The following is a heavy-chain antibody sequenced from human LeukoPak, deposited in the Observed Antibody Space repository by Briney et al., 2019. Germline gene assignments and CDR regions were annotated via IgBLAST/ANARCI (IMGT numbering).Heavy chain of an antibody. CDR2: INPSGGGT. CDR1: GYTFTDYY. V-gene: IGHV1-46*01. CDR3: ARDGARIQLWWFDY. D-gene: IGHD1-1*01. Sequence: GASVKVSCKASGYTFTDYYMHWVRQAPGQGLEWMGIINPSGGGTRYAQRFQGRVTMTRDTSTSTVYMEVSSLRSEDTAVYYCARDGARIQLWWFDYWGQGTLVTVSS. J-gene: IGHJ4*02.